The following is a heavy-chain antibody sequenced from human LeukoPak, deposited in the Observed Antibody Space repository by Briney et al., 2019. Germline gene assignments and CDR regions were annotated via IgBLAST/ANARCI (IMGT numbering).Heavy chain of an antibody. V-gene: IGHV4-59*01. CDR1: GGFISSYY. Sequence: SETLSLTCTVSGGFISSYYWSWIRQPPGKGLEWIGYIYYSGSTNYNPSLKSRVTISVDTSKNQFSLKLSSVTAADTAVYYCARVSGWQPPDYWGQGTLVTVTS. CDR3: ARVSGWQPPDY. J-gene: IGHJ4*02. CDR2: IYYSGST. D-gene: IGHD6-19*01.